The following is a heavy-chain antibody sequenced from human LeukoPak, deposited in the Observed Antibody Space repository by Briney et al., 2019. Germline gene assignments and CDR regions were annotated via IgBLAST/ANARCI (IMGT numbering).Heavy chain of an antibody. CDR1: GHSTTRGYY. CDR2: FFQSEKS. D-gene: IGHD3-10*02. V-gene: IGHV4-38-2*01. J-gene: IGHJ4*02. Sequence: SETLSLTCDISGHSTTRGYYWAWFRQSPGKGPEWIATFFQSEKSFYNASLESRVIMSLDTSKSQFSLNLTSVTAADTAVYCCARVLPVPYLLDSWGQGTHVTVSS. CDR3: ARVLPVPYLLDS.